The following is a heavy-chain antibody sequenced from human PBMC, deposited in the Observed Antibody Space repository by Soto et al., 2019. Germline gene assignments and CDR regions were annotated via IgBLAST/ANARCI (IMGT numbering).Heavy chain of an antibody. CDR3: ARDSGYSYGPLDY. D-gene: IGHD5-18*01. J-gene: IGHJ4*02. Sequence: SLRLSCAASGFTFSDYYMSWIRQAPGKGLEWVSYISSSSSYTNYADSVKGRFTISRDNAKNSLHLQMNSLRAEDTAVYYCARDSGYSYGPLDYWGQGTLVTVSS. V-gene: IGHV3-11*06. CDR1: GFTFSDYY. CDR2: ISSSSSYT.